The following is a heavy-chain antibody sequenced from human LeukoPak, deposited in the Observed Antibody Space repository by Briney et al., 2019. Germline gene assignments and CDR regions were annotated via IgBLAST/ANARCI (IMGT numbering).Heavy chain of an antibody. Sequence: GGSLRLSCAASGFTFSSYSMHWVRQAPGKGLEWVAVIWYDGSNKYYADSVKGRFTISRDNSKNTLYLQMNSLRAEDTAVYYCARGTRGYSGYDPDYWGKGTLVTVSS. V-gene: IGHV3-33*08. CDR2: IWYDGSNK. CDR3: ARGTRGYSGYDPDY. J-gene: IGHJ4*02. CDR1: GFTFSSYS. D-gene: IGHD5-12*01.